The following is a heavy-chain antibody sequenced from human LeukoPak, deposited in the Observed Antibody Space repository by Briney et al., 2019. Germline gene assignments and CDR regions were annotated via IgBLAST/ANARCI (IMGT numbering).Heavy chain of an antibody. Sequence: ASVKVSCKASGYTFTSYAMHWVRQAPGQRLEWMGWINAGNGNTKYSQKFQGRVTITRNTSISTAYMELSSLRSEDTAVYYCARVRSRQQLGDFGYWGQGTLVTVSS. CDR2: INAGNGNT. CDR1: GYTFTSYA. V-gene: IGHV1-3*01. D-gene: IGHD6-13*01. CDR3: ARVRSRQQLGDFGY. J-gene: IGHJ4*02.